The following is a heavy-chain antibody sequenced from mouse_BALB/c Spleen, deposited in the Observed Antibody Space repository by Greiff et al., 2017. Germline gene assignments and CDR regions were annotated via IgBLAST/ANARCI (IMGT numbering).Heavy chain of an antibody. Sequence: EVQGVESGGGLVQPGGSMKLSCVASGFTFSNYWMNWVRQSPEKGLEWVAEIRLKSNNYATHYAESVKGRFTISRDDSKSSVYLQMNNLRAEDTGIYYCTALYYDYVDYWGQGTTLTVSS. V-gene: IGHV6-6*02. D-gene: IGHD2-4*01. CDR1: GFTFSNYW. CDR3: TALYYDYVDY. CDR2: IRLKSNNYAT. J-gene: IGHJ2*01.